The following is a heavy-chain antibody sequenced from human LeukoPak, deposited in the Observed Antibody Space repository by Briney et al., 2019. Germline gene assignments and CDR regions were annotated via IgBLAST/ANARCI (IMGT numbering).Heavy chain of an antibody. J-gene: IGHJ3*02. D-gene: IGHD2-21*02. CDR3: AGSRPGCGGDCPGGAFDI. V-gene: IGHV1-69*01. CDR1: GGTFSSYA. CDR2: IIPIFGTA. Sequence: GASVKVSCKASGGTFSSYAISWVRQAPGQGLEWMGGIIPIFGTANYAQKFQGRVTITADESTSTAYMELSSLRSEDTAVYYCAGSRPGCGGDCPGGAFDIWGQGTMVTVSS.